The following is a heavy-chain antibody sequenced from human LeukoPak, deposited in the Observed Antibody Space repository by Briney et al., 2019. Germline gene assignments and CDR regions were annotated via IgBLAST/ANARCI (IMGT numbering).Heavy chain of an antibody. CDR3: ARSLNDYGDYFFDY. J-gene: IGHJ4*02. D-gene: IGHD4-17*01. CDR1: GYSISSGYY. Sequence: SETLSLTCTVSGYSISSGYYWGWIRQPPGEGLGWTGSIYHSGSTYYNPSLKSRVTISVDTSKNQFSLKLSSVTAADTAVYYCARSLNDYGDYFFDYWGQGTLVTVSS. CDR2: IYHSGST. V-gene: IGHV4-38-2*02.